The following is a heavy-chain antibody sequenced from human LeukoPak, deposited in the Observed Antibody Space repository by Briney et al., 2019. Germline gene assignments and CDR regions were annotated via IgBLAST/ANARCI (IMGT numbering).Heavy chain of an antibody. CDR3: ATDSSIAVAGYYYYYGMDV. CDR2: FDPEDGET. Sequence: GASVKVSCKVSGYTLTELFMHWVRQAPGKGLEWMGGFDPEDGETIYAQKFQGRVTMTEDTSTDTAYMELSSLRSEDTAVYYCATDSSIAVAGYYYYYGMDVWGQGTTVTVSS. V-gene: IGHV1-24*01. D-gene: IGHD6-19*01. CDR1: GYTLTELF. J-gene: IGHJ6*02.